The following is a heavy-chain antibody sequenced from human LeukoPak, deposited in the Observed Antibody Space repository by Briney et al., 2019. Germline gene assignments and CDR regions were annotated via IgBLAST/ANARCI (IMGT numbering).Heavy chain of an antibody. Sequence: GGSLRLSCAASGFSFNSVAMTWVRQAPGKGLEWVSLVSSSGANTYYADSVKGRFTISRDNSKNTVYLQMNSLRAEDTAIYYCAKDIQGSYWGQGTLVTVSS. V-gene: IGHV3-23*01. CDR2: VSSSGANT. CDR3: AKDIQGSY. CDR1: GFSFNSVA. D-gene: IGHD2-21*01. J-gene: IGHJ4*02.